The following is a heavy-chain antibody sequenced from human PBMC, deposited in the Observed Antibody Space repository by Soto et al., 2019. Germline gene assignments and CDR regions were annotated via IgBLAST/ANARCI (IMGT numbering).Heavy chain of an antibody. CDR1: GYTFTNYA. Sequence: ASVKVSCKASGYTFTNYAIHWVRQAPGQRLEWMGWIDAGNGNTRYSQRFQGRVTFTSDTSATTAHMELSSLRSEDTAVYYCARDCSGANCHDFFPNFDYWGQGTLVTVSS. V-gene: IGHV1-3*01. CDR3: ARDCSGANCHDFFPNFDY. J-gene: IGHJ4*02. D-gene: IGHD2-15*01. CDR2: IDAGNGNT.